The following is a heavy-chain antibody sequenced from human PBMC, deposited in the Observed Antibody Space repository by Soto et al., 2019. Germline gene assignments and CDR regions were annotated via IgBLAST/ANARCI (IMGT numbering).Heavy chain of an antibody. J-gene: IGHJ4*02. D-gene: IGHD6-19*01. CDR1: GGSISNSSYL. V-gene: IGHV4-39*01. CDR3: SRIAVSGPRTGFDY. CDR2: VSHIGST. Sequence: QLQLQESGRGLVKPSETLSLTCSVSGGSISNSSYLWGWVRQPPGKGLQWIGSVSHIGSTNYNPALKSRLTISVGTPKTQSSLRLDSVTAADTAVYYCSRIAVSGPRTGFDYWGKGILVTVSS.